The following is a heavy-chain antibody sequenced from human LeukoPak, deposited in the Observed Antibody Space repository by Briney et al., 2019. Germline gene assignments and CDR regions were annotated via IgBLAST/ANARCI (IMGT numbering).Heavy chain of an antibody. D-gene: IGHD1-1*01. V-gene: IGHV4-59*01. CDR3: ARHGTSGTNLNWFDP. CDR2: IYYSGST. CDR1: GGSISSFY. J-gene: IGHJ5*02. Sequence: SETLSLTCTVSGGSISSFYWSWIRHPPGQGLEWIGYIYYSGSTNYNPSLKSRVTISVDTSKNQFSLKLSSVTAADTAVYYCARHGTSGTNLNWFDPWGQGTLVTVSS.